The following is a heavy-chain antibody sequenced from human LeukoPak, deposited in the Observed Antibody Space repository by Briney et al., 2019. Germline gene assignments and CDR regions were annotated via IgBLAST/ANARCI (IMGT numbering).Heavy chain of an antibody. J-gene: IGHJ6*02. V-gene: IGHV4-59*08. Sequence: PSETLSLTCTVSGGSISSYYWGWIRQPPGKGREWIGYIYYSGSTNYNPSLKSRVTISVDTSKNQFSLKLSSVTAADTAVYYCARIVGYSGYDWFNGYYYGMDVWGQGTTVTVSS. CDR2: IYYSGST. CDR1: GGSISSYY. D-gene: IGHD5-12*01. CDR3: ARIVGYSGYDWFNGYYYGMDV.